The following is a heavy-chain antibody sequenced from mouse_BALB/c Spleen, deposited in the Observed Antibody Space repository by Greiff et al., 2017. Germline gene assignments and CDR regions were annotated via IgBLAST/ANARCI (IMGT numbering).Heavy chain of an antibody. CDR1: GYSFTSYY. V-gene: IGHV1S135*01. CDR2: IDPFNGGT. Sequence: VQLQQSGPELMKPGASVKISCKASGYSFTSYYMHWVKQSHGKSLEWIGYIDPFNGGTSYNQKFKSKATLTVDKSSSTAYMHLSSLTSEDSAVYYCARDGNYALSYWGQGTTLTVSS. J-gene: IGHJ2*01. D-gene: IGHD2-1*01. CDR3: ARDGNYALSY.